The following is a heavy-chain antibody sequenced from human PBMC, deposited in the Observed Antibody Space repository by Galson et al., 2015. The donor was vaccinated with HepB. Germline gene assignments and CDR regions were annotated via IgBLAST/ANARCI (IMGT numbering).Heavy chain of an antibody. CDR1: GFTFSIYW. D-gene: IGHD2-15*01. CDR2: IKQDGSDK. Sequence: SLRLSCAASGFTFSIYWMSWVRQAPGKGLEWVANIKQDGSDKYYVDSVKGRFTISRDNAKNSLYLQMNSLRAEDTAVYYCARPGCSGGSCSWDYWGQGILVTVSS. CDR3: ARPGCSGGSCSWDY. J-gene: IGHJ4*02. V-gene: IGHV3-7*03.